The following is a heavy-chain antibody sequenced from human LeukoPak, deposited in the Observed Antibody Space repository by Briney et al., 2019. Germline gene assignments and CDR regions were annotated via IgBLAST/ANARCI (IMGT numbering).Heavy chain of an antibody. CDR3: ARASPLVLVPLVDP. D-gene: IGHD5/OR15-5a*01. Sequence: SETLSLTCTVSAGYITGYYWTWIRQPPGKGLEWLGYVFYNGVTDYNPSHSGQVTISVDTAKNQFSLRLTSVTAADTAVYYCARASPLVLVPLVDPWGQGTLVTVSS. J-gene: IGHJ5*02. CDR2: VFYNGVT. V-gene: IGHV4-59*01. CDR1: AGYITGYY.